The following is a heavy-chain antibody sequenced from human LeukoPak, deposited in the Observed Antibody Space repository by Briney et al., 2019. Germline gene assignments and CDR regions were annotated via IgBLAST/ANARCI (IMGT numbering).Heavy chain of an antibody. CDR1: GFTVSSNY. Sequence: PGGSLRLSCTASGFTVSSNYMSWVRQAPGKGLEWVAFIQYDGSNKYYADSVKGRFTISRDNSKKTLYLQMNSLRPEDTAVYYCAKELYGGYYYYMDVWGKGTTVTVSS. CDR2: IQYDGSNK. V-gene: IGHV3-30*02. D-gene: IGHD4/OR15-4a*01. J-gene: IGHJ6*03. CDR3: AKELYGGYYYYMDV.